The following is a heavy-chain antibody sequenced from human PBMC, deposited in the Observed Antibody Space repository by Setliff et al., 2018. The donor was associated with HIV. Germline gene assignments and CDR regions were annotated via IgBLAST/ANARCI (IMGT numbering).Heavy chain of an antibody. D-gene: IGHD2-2*01. J-gene: IGHJ4*02. CDR3: VTSSSWSSRLNF. CDR1: GGPLRGHY. Sequence: SETLSLTCAVYGGPLRGHYWSWMRQPPGQGLEWIGETSHSGKTNYNPSLKSRVTISVDTSKNQFSLKLTSVTAADTAVYYCVTSSSWSSRLNFWGPGMLVTVSS. CDR2: TSHSGKT. V-gene: IGHV4-34*01.